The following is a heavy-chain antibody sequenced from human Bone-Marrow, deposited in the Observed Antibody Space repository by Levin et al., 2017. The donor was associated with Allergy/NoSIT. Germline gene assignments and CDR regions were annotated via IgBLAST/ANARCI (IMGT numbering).Heavy chain of an antibody. CDR1: GISVSNNH. J-gene: IGHJ4*02. V-gene: IGHV3-66*01. CDR3: ARGYKSGLSWG. CDR2: IYSGGDT. Sequence: GGSLRLSCAASGISVSNNHMSWVRQAPGKGLECVAGIYSGGDTYQSDSVKSRFTVSRDNSKNTVYLHMSNLRGDDTAVYYCARGYKSGLSWGWGQGTLVTVSS. D-gene: IGHD5-12*01.